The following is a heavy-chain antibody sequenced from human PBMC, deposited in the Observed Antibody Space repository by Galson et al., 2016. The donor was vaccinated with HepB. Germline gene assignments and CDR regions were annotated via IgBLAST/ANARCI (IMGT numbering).Heavy chain of an antibody. Sequence: SVKVSCKASGYTFTSYAMHWVRQAPGQRLEWMGWINAGNGNTKFSQKFQGRVTITRDTSASTAYMEMSSLRSEDTAVYYCARYSSDSYRSIDYWGQGTLVTVSS. D-gene: IGHD6-19*01. CDR1: GYTFTSYA. CDR2: INAGNGNT. V-gene: IGHV1-3*01. CDR3: ARYSSDSYRSIDY. J-gene: IGHJ4*02.